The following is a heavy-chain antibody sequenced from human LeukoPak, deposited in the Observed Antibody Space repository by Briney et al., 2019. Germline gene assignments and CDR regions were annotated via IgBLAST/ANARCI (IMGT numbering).Heavy chain of an antibody. CDR1: GGSVSSGSYY. CDR2: IYYSGST. Sequence: SETLSLTCTVSGGSVSSGSYYWSWIRQPPGKGLEWIGYIYYSGSTNYNPSLKSRVTISLDTSKTQFSLKLTSVTAADTAVYYCARDFLGLYYFDYWGQGTLVTVSS. CDR3: ARDFLGLYYFDY. J-gene: IGHJ4*02. V-gene: IGHV4-61*01. D-gene: IGHD3-16*01.